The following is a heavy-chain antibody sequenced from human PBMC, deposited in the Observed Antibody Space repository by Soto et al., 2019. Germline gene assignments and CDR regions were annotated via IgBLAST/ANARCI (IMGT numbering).Heavy chain of an antibody. D-gene: IGHD1-26*01. CDR3: VKAVFSGYYYVPFDY. Sequence: GGSLRLSCAASGFTFSSYSMNWVRQAPGKGLEWVSYISSSSSTIYYADSVKGRFTISRDNAKNSLYLQMNSLRDEDTAVYYCVKAVFSGYYYVPFDYWGQGTLVTVSS. J-gene: IGHJ4*02. CDR2: ISSSSSTI. CDR1: GFTFSSYS. V-gene: IGHV3-48*02.